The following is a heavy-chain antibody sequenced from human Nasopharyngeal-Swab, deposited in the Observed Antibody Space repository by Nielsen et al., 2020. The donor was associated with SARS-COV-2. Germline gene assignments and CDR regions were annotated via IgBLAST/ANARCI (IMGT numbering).Heavy chain of an antibody. CDR3: ARVQRRNYGGYYFDY. V-gene: IGHV3-74*01. CDR1: GFTFSRYW. J-gene: IGHJ4*02. D-gene: IGHD4-11*01. CDR2: IHSDGSRSST. Sequence: GGSLRLSCAASGFTFSRYWMHWVRQGPGKGLVWVSRIHSDGSRSSTSYADSVKGRFTISRDNAKNTLYLQMNSLRAEDTAVYYCARVQRRNYGGYYFDYWGQGTLVTVSS.